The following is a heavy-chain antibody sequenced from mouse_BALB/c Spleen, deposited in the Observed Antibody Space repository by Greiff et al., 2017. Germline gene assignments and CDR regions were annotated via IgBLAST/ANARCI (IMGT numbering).Heavy chain of an antibody. Sequence: EVKVVESGGGLVKPGGSLKLSCAASGFAFSSYDMSWVRQTPEKRLEWVAYISSGGGSTYYPDTVKGRFTISRDNAKNTLYLQMSSLKSEDTAMDYCARQGTGYWYFDVWGEGTTVTVSS. CDR3: ARQGTGYWYFDV. CDR2: ISSGGGST. J-gene: IGHJ1*01. CDR1: GFAFSSYD. V-gene: IGHV5-12-1*01. D-gene: IGHD4-1*01.